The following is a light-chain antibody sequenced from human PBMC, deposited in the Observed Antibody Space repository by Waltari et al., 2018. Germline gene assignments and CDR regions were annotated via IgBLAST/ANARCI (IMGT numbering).Light chain of an antibody. J-gene: IGLJ1*01. CDR2: GKN. Sequence: SSELTQDPAVSVALGQTVRITCQGASLRSYYASWYQQKPGQAPVLVISGKNNRPSEIPDRFSGSNSGNTASLTITGAQAEDEADYYCNSRDSSGNPYVFGTGTKVTVL. CDR1: SLRSYY. CDR3: NSRDSSGNPYV. V-gene: IGLV3-19*01.